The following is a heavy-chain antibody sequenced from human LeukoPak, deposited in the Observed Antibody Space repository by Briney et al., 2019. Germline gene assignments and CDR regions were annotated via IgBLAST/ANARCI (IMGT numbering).Heavy chain of an antibody. J-gene: IGHJ6*02. CDR2: IKRDGSGT. CDR1: GFTVSGDY. D-gene: IGHD2-8*01. CDR3: ARSNGFGMDV. Sequence: PGGSLRLSCVVSGFTVSGDYISWFRQAPGKGLVWVSRIKRDGSGTTYADSVKGRVTISRDNAKNTLYLQMDSLRAEDTAVYYCARSNGFGMDVWGQGTTVTVSS. V-gene: IGHV3-74*01.